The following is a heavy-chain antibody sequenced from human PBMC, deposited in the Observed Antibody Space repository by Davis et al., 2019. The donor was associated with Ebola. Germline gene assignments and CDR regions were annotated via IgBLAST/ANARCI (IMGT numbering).Heavy chain of an antibody. D-gene: IGHD5-12*01. CDR3: ARGPMKGGYDLSD. J-gene: IGHJ4*02. CDR2: ISSSSSTI. CDR1: GFTFSSYS. V-gene: IGHV3-48*02. Sequence: GESLKISCAASGFTFSSYSMNWVRQAPGKGLEWVSYISSSSSTIYYADSVKGRFTISRDNAKNSLYLQMNSLRDEDTAVYYCARGPMKGGYDLSDWGQGTLVTVSS.